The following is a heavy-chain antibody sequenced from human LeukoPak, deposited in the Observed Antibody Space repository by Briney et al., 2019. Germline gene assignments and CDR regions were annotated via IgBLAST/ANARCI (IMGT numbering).Heavy chain of an antibody. CDR1: GFTFSSYE. CDR2: IGSSGGSR. J-gene: IGHJ3*02. V-gene: IGHV3-48*03. D-gene: IGHD5-24*01. CDR3: AREDGDAFDI. Sequence: GGSLRLSCVASGFTFSSYEMDWVRRAPGKGLEWVSYIGSSGGSRYYADSVKGRFTTSRDNAKNSLYLQMNSLRAEDTAVYYCAREDGDAFDIWGQGTMVTVSS.